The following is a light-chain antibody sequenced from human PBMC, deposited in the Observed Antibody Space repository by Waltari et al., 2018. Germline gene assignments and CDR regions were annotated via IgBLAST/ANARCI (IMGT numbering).Light chain of an antibody. Sequence: QPALTQPPSASGSPGQSVTISCTGTSSDVGGYNYVSWYQQHPGKAPKLMIYEVTKRPSGVPDRFAGSKAGYAASLPVSGLQAADEADYYCSSYAGSKYWVFGGGTKLTVL. V-gene: IGLV2-8*01. J-gene: IGLJ2*01. CDR1: SSDVGGYNY. CDR2: EVT. CDR3: SSYAGSKYWV.